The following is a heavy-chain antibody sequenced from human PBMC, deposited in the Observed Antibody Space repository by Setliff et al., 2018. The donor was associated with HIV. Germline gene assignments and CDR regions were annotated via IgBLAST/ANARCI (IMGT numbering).Heavy chain of an antibody. CDR3: ASAHSSLSVYYYYMDV. CDR1: GFTFNNDA. Sequence: GGSLRLSCAASGFTFNNDAMSWVRQAPGKGLEWVPVIYIGGSSTYYADSVKGRFTISRNKSRNTMFLQMNSLRAEDTAVYYCASAHSSLSVYYYYMDVWGKGTTVTVSS. D-gene: IGHD3-3*01. CDR2: IYIGGSST. J-gene: IGHJ6*03. V-gene: IGHV3-23*03.